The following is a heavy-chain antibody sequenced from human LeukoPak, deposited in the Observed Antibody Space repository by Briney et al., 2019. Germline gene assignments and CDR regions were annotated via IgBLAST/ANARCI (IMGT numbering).Heavy chain of an antibody. J-gene: IGHJ4*02. CDR1: GYTFTSYA. V-gene: IGHV1-2*06. Sequence: ASVKVSCKASGYTFTSYAMNWVRQAPGQGLEWMGRINPNSGGTNYAQKFQGRVTMTRDTSISTAYMELSRLRSDDTAVYYCARVGGSWYDFGDYWGQGTLVTVSS. CDR3: ARVGGSWYDFGDY. D-gene: IGHD6-13*01. CDR2: INPNSGGT.